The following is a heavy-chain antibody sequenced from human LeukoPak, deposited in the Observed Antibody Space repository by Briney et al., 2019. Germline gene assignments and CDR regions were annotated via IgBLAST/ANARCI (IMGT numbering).Heavy chain of an antibody. D-gene: IGHD1-26*01. CDR2: INPISGGT. J-gene: IGHJ6*02. Sequence: GASVKVSCKTSGYTFTGYHMHWVRQAPGQGLEWMGWINPISGGTNYAQKFQGRVTMTRDTSISTAYMELSRLRSDDTAVYYCARVRLSIVGATTPYYYGMDVWGQGTTVTVSS. CDR3: ARVRLSIVGATTPYYYGMDV. CDR1: GYTFTGYH. V-gene: IGHV1-2*02.